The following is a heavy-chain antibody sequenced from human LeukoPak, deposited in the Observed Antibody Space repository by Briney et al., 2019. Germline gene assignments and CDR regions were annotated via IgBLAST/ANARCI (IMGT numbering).Heavy chain of an antibody. D-gene: IGHD3-10*01. Sequence: PSETLSLTCTVSGASVNSGDYYWSWIRQPPGKGLEWSGEINHSGSINYNPPLKSRVTISVDTSKNQFSLKLSSVAAADTAVYYCVTAVVTPGRFDYWGQGTLVTVSS. J-gene: IGHJ4*02. CDR3: VTAVVTPGRFDY. V-gene: IGHV4-34*01. CDR1: GASVNSGDYY. CDR2: INHSGSI.